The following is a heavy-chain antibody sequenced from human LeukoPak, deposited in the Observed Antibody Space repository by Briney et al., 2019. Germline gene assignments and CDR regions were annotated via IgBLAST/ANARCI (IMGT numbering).Heavy chain of an antibody. CDR1: GFTFSSYG. CDR2: IPYDGSNK. J-gene: IGHJ4*02. Sequence: PGGSLRLSCAASGFTFSSYGMHWVRQAPGKGLEWVAVIPYDGSNKYYADSVKGRFTISRDNSKNTLYLQMNSLRAEDTAVYYCAKPSYYYDSSGYLPDYWGQGTLVTVSS. D-gene: IGHD3-22*01. CDR3: AKPSYYYDSSGYLPDY. V-gene: IGHV3-30*18.